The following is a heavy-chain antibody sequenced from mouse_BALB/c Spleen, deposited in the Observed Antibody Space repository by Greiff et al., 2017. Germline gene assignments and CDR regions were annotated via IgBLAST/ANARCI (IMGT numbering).Heavy chain of an antibody. J-gene: IGHJ1*01. V-gene: IGHV2-9*02. CDR1: GFSLTSYG. D-gene: IGHD1-2*01. CDR2: IWAGGST. Sequence: VQLKESGPGLVAPSQSLSITCTVSGFSLTSYGVHWVRQPPGKGLEWLGVIWAGGSTNYNSALMSRLSISKDNSKSQVFLKMNSLQTDDTAMYYCARDLLLRLELEYFDVWGAGTTVTVSS. CDR3: ARDLLLRLELEYFDV.